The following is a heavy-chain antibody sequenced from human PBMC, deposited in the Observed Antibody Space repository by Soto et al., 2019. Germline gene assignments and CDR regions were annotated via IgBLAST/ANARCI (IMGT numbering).Heavy chain of an antibody. D-gene: IGHD6-13*01. Sequence: GGSLRLSCAASGFAFTNYAMSWVRQAPGKGLEWVSSISDSGSSTYYADSVKGRFTISRDNSKNTLYLQMNSLRAEDTAIYYCAKDRGIIAAALDYWGQGTLVTVSS. CDR1: GFAFTNYA. J-gene: IGHJ4*02. CDR2: ISDSGSST. V-gene: IGHV3-23*01. CDR3: AKDRGIIAAALDY.